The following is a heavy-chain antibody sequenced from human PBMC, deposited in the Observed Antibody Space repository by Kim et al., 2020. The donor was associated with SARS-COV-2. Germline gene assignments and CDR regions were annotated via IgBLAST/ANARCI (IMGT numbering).Heavy chain of an antibody. CDR3: AKAHSSIAAAGNFDY. V-gene: IGHV3-23*01. CDR1: GFTFSSYA. CDR2: ISGSGGST. Sequence: LSLTCAASGFTFSSYAISWVRQAPGKGLEWVSAISGSGGSTYYADSVKGRFTISRDNSKNTLYLQMNSLRAEDTAVYYCAKAHSSIAAAGNFDYWGQGTLVTVSS. D-gene: IGHD6-13*01. J-gene: IGHJ4*02.